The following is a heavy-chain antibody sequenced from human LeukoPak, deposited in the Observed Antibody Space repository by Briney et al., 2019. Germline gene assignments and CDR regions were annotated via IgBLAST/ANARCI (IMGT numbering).Heavy chain of an antibody. CDR1: GFTVSSNY. J-gene: IGHJ4*02. Sequence: GGSLRLSCAASGFTVSSNYMSWVRQAPGKGLEWVSVIYSGGSTYYADSVKGRFTISRDNSKNTLYLQMNSLRAEDTAVYYCAGDSRTTPFDYWGQGTLVTVSS. D-gene: IGHD4-11*01. V-gene: IGHV3-66*02. CDR3: AGDSRTTPFDY. CDR2: IYSGGST.